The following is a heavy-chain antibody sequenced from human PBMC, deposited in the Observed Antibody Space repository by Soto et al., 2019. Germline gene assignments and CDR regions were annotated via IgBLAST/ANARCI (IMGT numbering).Heavy chain of an antibody. Sequence: GESLKISCKGSGYSFTSYWSGWVRQMPGKGLEWMGIIYPGDSDTRYSPSFQGQVTISADKSISTAYLQWSSLKASDTAMYYCARTSAAGKYYCGMDVWGQGTTVTVSS. J-gene: IGHJ6*02. CDR1: GYSFTSYW. CDR2: IYPGDSDT. CDR3: ARTSAAGKYYCGMDV. D-gene: IGHD6-13*01. V-gene: IGHV5-51*01.